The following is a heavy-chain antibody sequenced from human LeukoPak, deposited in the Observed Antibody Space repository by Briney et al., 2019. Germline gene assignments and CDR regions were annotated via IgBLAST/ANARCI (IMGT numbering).Heavy chain of an antibody. V-gene: IGHV3-74*01. CDR3: AKDSRGYYYMDV. J-gene: IGHJ6*03. CDR2: INSDGSST. D-gene: IGHD3-10*01. Sequence: GGSLRLSCAASGFTFSSYWMHWVRQAPGKGLVWVSRINSDGSSTNYADSVKGRFTISRDNSKNTLYLQMNSLRAEDTAVYYCAKDSRGYYYMDVWGKGTTVTISS. CDR1: GFTFSSYW.